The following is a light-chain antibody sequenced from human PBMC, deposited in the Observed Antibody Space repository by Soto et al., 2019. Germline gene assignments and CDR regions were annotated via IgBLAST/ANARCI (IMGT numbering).Light chain of an antibody. V-gene: IGKV1-9*01. Sequence: IQLTQSPSSLSASVGDRVTITCRASQGISSYLAWYQQKPGKAPKLLIYAASTWESGVPSRFSGSGSRTDVTRPSISLQPEDFATYYCQQRNSYPPYTFGQGTKLEIK. J-gene: IGKJ2*01. CDR3: QQRNSYPPYT. CDR2: AAS. CDR1: QGISSY.